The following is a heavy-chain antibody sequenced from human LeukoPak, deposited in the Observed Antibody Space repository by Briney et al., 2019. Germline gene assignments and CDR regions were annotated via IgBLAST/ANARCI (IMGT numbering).Heavy chain of an antibody. CDR3: AREPSGV. CDR1: GGSFSGYY. CDR2: INHSGST. Sequence: SETLSLTCAVYGGSFSGYYWSWIRQPPGKGLEWIGEINHSGSTNYNLSLKSRVTISVDTSKNQFSLKLSSVTAADTAVYYCAREPSGVWGKETTVTVSS. J-gene: IGHJ6*04. V-gene: IGHV4-34*01. D-gene: IGHD3-10*01.